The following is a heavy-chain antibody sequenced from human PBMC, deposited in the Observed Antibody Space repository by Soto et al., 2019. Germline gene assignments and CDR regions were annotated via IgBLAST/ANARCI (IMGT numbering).Heavy chain of an antibody. D-gene: IGHD3-10*01. V-gene: IGHV4-34*01. J-gene: IGHJ6*02. CDR3: ARAFLWFGELLSYYYYGMDV. CDR1: GGSFSGYY. CDR2: INRSGST. Sequence: SETLSLTCAVYGGSFSGYYWSWIRQPPGKGLEWIGEINRSGSTNYNPSLKSRVTISVDTSKNQFSLKLSSVTAADTAVYYCARAFLWFGELLSYYYYGMDVWGQGTTVTVSS.